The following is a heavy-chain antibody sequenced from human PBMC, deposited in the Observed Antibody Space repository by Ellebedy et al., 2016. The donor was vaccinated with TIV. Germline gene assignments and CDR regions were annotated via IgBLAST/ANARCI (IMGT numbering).Heavy chain of an antibody. CDR2: ISSSSSYI. V-gene: IGHV3-21*01. CDR3: ARASSGSSYWGYDY. Sequence: GESLKISCAASGFTFSSYSMNWVRQAPGKGLEWVSSISSSSSYIYYADSVKGRFTISRDNSKNTLYLQMNSLRVEDTAVYFCARASSGSSYWGYDYWGQGTLVTVSS. J-gene: IGHJ4*02. CDR1: GFTFSSYS. D-gene: IGHD3-22*01.